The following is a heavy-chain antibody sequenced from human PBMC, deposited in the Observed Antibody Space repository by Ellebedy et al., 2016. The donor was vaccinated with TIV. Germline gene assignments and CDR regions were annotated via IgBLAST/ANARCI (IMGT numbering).Heavy chain of an antibody. Sequence: SETLSLTCTVSGVSISSSSSYWCWIRQPPGKGLEWIGSLSYSGSPYYNPSLKSRLTFSVDTSKNQFSLRLSSVTAADTAVYYCAEGRSGWYYFDYWGQGTLVTVSS. CDR3: AEGRSGWYYFDY. CDR1: GVSISSSSSY. V-gene: IGHV4-39*07. D-gene: IGHD6-19*01. J-gene: IGHJ4*02. CDR2: LSYSGSP.